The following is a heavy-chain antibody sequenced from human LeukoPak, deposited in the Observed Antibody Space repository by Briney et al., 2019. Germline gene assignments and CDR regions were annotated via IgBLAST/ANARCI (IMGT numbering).Heavy chain of an antibody. D-gene: IGHD5-12*01. Sequence: GGSLRLSCAASGFIFNDYWMHWVRQAPGEGPLWLSRINGDGSSTSYTHSVQGRVTITRDNAKNSLYLQMNSLRVEDTAVYYCARGGYNGYDDYYYYYYMDVWGKGTTVTVSS. CDR3: ARGGYNGYDDYYYYYYMDV. J-gene: IGHJ6*03. V-gene: IGHV3-74*01. CDR1: GFIFNDYW. CDR2: INGDGSST.